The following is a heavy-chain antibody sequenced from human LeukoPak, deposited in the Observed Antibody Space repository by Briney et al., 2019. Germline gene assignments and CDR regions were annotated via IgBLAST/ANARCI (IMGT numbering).Heavy chain of an antibody. J-gene: IGHJ5*02. D-gene: IGHD2-2*01. CDR2: FYYSGDT. Sequence: SETLSLTCTVSGGSISSGSYYWGWIRQSPGRGLEWIGNFYYSGDTYYNPSLQSRVTISVDTSKNQFSLKLSSVTATDTAVYYCACTLGFCRSGNSCYVPSDPWGQGTLVTVSS. V-gene: IGHV4-39*01. CDR3: ACTLGFCRSGNSCYVPSDP. CDR1: GGSISSGSYY.